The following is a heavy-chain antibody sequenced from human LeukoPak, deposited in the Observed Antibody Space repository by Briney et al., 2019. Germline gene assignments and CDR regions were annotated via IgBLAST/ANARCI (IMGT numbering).Heavy chain of an antibody. CDR1: GGSFSGYY. D-gene: IGHD3-3*02. Sequence: PSGTLSLTCAVYGGSFSGYYWSWIRQPPGKGLEWIGEINHSGSTNYNPSLKSRVTISVDTSKNQFSLKLSSVTAADTAVYYCARISPPMDVWGKGTTVTVSS. J-gene: IGHJ6*03. CDR3: ARISPPMDV. V-gene: IGHV4-34*01. CDR2: INHSGST.